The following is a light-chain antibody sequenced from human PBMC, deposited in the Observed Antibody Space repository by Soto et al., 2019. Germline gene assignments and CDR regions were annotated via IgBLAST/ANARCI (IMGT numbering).Light chain of an antibody. CDR1: QSVKNY. CDR3: QQRSNWPPVT. CDR2: DAS. J-gene: IGKJ4*01. Sequence: EIVLTQSPATLSLSPGERATLSCRASQSVKNYLAWYQQKPGQAPRLLIYDASNRATGIPARFSGSGSGTDFTLTISSLEPEDSAVYYCQQRSNWPPVTFVGGTKVEIK. V-gene: IGKV3-11*01.